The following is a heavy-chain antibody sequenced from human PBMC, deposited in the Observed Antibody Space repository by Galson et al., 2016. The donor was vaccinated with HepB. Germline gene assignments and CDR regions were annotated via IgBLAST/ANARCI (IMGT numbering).Heavy chain of an antibody. CDR3: ATLLGCIGRGVIDNWFDP. J-gene: IGHJ5*02. V-gene: IGHV1-69*01. CDR1: GGTFANYS. CDR2: IIPVFGTA. D-gene: IGHD3-16*02. Sequence: TGGTFANYSIIWARQAPGQGLEWMGGIIPVFGTANYAPRFQGRVTLSADGSMTTIYMELKNLRFDDTAVYYCATLLGCIGRGVIDNWFDPWGQGTLVTVST.